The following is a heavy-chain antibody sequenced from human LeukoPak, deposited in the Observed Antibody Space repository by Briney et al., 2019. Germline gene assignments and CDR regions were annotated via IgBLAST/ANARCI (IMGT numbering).Heavy chain of an antibody. CDR2: LNPHSGAT. CDR3: ARDRAYDSSGEPMFNP. CDR1: GYTLADFH. D-gene: IGHD3-22*01. Sequence: ASVKVSCKASGYTLADFHIQWVRQAPGHGLEWMGTLNPHSGATHYSQKFRGRVTMTRDTSVNTAYMELSRLTSVDTAVYYCARDRAYDSSGEPMFNPWGQGTLVAVSS. V-gene: IGHV1-2*02. J-gene: IGHJ5*02.